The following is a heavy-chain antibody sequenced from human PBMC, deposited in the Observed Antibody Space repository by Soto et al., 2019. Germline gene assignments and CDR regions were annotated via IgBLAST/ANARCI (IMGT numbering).Heavy chain of an antibody. D-gene: IGHD2-15*01. CDR2: ISPYNGKT. J-gene: IGHJ4*02. CDR3: ARLNVVVLAAERGSLDY. V-gene: IGHV1-18*01. Sequence: QVQLVQSGPEVKKPGASVKVSCETSNYAFTSNGISWVRQAPGQGLEWMGWISPYNGKTYYAEKFQGRVTMTTDTSKSTAYMELRSLTSDDTAMYYCARLNVVVLAAERGSLDYWGQGTQVTVSS. CDR1: NYAFTSNG.